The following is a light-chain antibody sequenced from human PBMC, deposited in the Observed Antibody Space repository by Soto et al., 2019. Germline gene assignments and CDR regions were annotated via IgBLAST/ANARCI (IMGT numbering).Light chain of an antibody. CDR1: SSDVGSYNL. CDR2: EGS. Sequence: QSVLTGPACVSVSPGQSITSSCTGTSSDVGSYNLVSWYQQHPGKAPKLMIYEGSKRPSGVSNRFSGSKSGNTASLTISGLQAEDEADYYCCSYAGSSTYVFGTGTKVTVL. CDR3: CSYAGSSTYV. J-gene: IGLJ1*01. V-gene: IGLV2-23*01.